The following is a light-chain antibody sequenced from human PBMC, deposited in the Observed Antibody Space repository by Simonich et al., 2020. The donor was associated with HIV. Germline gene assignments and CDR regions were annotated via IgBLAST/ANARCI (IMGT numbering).Light chain of an antibody. CDR2: DVS. J-gene: IGLJ1*01. V-gene: IGLV2-14*01. CDR3: SSYRTSSTLNYV. Sequence: QSALTQPASVSGSPGQSITISCTGTSSDVGAYNYVSWYQQYPGKAPKLRIYDVSKRPAGVSNRFSGSKSVNTASLTISGLQAEDEADYYCSSYRTSSTLNYVFGTGTKVTVL. CDR1: SSDVGAYNY.